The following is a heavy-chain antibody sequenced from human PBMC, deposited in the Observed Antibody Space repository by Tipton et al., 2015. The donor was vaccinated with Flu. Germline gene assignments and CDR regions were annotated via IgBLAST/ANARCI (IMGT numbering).Heavy chain of an antibody. Sequence: TLSLTCAVSGDSISSVYFWGWIRQFPGKGLEWIGTVSRSGDTNYNPSLRSRVTISIDRSKNQFSLKMKSVTAADMAVYYCARRDYSNYVSDPKSWFDPWGQGTLVAVSS. D-gene: IGHD4-11*01. J-gene: IGHJ5*02. CDR3: ARRDYSNYVSDPKSWFDP. V-gene: IGHV4-38-2*01. CDR1: GDSISSVYF. CDR2: VSRSGDT.